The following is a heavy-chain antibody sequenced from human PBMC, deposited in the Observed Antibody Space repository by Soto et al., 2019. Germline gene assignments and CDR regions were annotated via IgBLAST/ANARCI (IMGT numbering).Heavy chain of an antibody. CDR1: GGSISSSSYY. D-gene: IGHD6-19*01. V-gene: IGHV4-39*01. CDR3: ARHSSGWYSFDS. Sequence: SKTLSLTCTVSGGSISSSSYYWGWIRQPPGKGLEWIGSIYYSGSTYYSPSLKSRVTISVDTSKNQFSLKLSSVTAADTAVYYCARHSSGWYSFDSWGQGTLVTVSS. J-gene: IGHJ4*02. CDR2: IYYSGST.